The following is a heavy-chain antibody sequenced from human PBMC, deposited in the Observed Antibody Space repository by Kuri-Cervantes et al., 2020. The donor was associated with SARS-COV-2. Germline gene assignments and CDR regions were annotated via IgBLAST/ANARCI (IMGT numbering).Heavy chain of an antibody. CDR3: ARAIQIDH. Sequence: GESLKISCAASGFTFSSYSMNWVRQAPGKGLVWVSRINSDGSSTSYADSVKGRFTISRDNAKNTLYLQMNSLRAEDTAVYYCARAIQIDHWGQGTLVTVSS. J-gene: IGHJ4*02. D-gene: IGHD3-3*01. CDR1: GFTFSSYS. CDR2: INSDGSST. V-gene: IGHV3-74*01.